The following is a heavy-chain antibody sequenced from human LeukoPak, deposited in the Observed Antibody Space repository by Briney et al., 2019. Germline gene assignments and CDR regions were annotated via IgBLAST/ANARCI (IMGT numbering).Heavy chain of an antibody. J-gene: IGHJ4*02. CDR1: GYTFTGYY. CDR2: IIPILGIA. CDR3: ARACWSSTSCYIDY. Sequence: ASVKVSCKASGYTFTGYYMHWVRQAPGQGLEWMGRIIPILGIANYAQKFQGRVTITADKSTSTAYMELSSLRSEDTAVYYCARACWSSTSCYIDYWGQGTLVTVSS. D-gene: IGHD2-2*02. V-gene: IGHV1-69*02.